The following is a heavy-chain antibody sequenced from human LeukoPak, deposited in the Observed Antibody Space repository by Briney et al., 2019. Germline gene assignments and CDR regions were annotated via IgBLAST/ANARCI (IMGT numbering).Heavy chain of an antibody. D-gene: IGHD3-22*01. CDR1: GYTFTSYG. J-gene: IGHJ6*03. CDR3: ARDDPNPYYYDSSGRYYYYYYMDV. Sequence: GASVKVSCKASGYTFTSYGISWVRQAPGQGLEWMGWISAYNGNTNYAQKLQGRVTMTTDTSTSTAYMELRSLRSDDTAVYYCARDDPNPYYYDSSGRYYYYYYMDVWGQGTLVTVSS. V-gene: IGHV1-18*01. CDR2: ISAYNGNT.